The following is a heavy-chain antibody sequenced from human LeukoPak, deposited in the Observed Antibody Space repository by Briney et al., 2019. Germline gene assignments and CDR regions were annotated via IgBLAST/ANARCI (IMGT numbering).Heavy chain of an antibody. J-gene: IGHJ4*02. Sequence: GGSLRLSCAASGFTVSSNYMSWVRQAPGKGLEWVSVIYSGGSTYYADSVKGRFTISRDNSKNTLYLQMNSLRAEDTAVYYCARGTVVVYFDSWGPGTLVTVSS. CDR1: GFTVSSNY. V-gene: IGHV3-53*01. CDR3: ARGTVVVYFDS. CDR2: IYSGGST. D-gene: IGHD2-15*01.